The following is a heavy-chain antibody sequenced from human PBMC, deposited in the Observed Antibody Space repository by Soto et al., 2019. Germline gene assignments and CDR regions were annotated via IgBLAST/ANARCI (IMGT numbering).Heavy chain of an antibody. D-gene: IGHD3-10*01. CDR3: ARYYYGSGSYLPYFDY. Sequence: SGPTLVNPTQTLTLTCTFSGFSLSTSGMCVSWIRQPPGKALEWLALIDWDDDKYYSTSLKTRLTISKDTSKNQVVLTMTNMDPVDTATYYCARYYYGSGSYLPYFDYWGQGTLVTVSS. CDR1: GFSLSTSGMC. J-gene: IGHJ4*02. V-gene: IGHV2-70*01. CDR2: IDWDDDK.